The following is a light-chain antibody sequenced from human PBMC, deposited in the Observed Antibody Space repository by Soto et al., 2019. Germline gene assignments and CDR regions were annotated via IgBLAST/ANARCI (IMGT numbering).Light chain of an antibody. CDR3: SSYTSSSTYV. V-gene: IGLV2-18*02. CDR2: EVS. CDR1: ISDVGSYNR. J-gene: IGLJ1*01. Sequence: QSVLTQPPSVSGSPGQSVTISCTGTISDVGSYNRVSWYQQPPGTAPKLMIYEVSNRPSGVPDRFSGSKSGNTASLTISGLQAEDEADYYCSSYTSSSTYVFGTGTQLTVL.